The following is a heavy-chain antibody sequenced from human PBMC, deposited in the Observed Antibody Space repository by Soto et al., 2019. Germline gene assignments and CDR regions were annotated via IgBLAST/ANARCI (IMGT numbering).Heavy chain of an antibody. V-gene: IGHV3-74*01. CDR1: GFTFSSYW. CDR2: INSDGSST. J-gene: IGHJ4*02. CDR3: ARRRGNSGWQTNFCY. D-gene: IGHD6-19*01. Sequence: EVQLVESGGGLVQPGGSLRLSCAASGFTFSSYWMHWVRQAPGKGLVWVSRINSDGSSTSYANSVKGRFNISRDNAKNTLYRQRNSLRDEDTAGYYCARRRGNSGWQTNFCYWDQGTLVAVSS.